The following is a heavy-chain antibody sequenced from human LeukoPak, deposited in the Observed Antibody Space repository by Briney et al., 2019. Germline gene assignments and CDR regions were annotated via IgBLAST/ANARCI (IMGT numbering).Heavy chain of an antibody. CDR1: GGSINITTYY. CDR3: ARHSRISGFSF. J-gene: IGHJ4*02. CDR2: IYYRGTT. V-gene: IGHV4-39*01. Sequence: SETLSLTCTVSGGSINITTYYWGWIRQPPGKGLAWIGSIYYRGTTYYNPSLRSRVTISVDTSTNQFSLKLSSVTAADSAVYYCARHSRISGFSFWGQGTLVTVSS. D-gene: IGHD3-22*01.